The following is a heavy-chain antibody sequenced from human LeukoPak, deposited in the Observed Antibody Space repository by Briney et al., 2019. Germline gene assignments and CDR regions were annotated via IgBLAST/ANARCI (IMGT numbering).Heavy chain of an antibody. CDR3: ARDGVKYYDILTGSDY. D-gene: IGHD3-9*01. V-gene: IGHV1-18*01. Sequence: ASVKVSCKASGYTFTSYGISWVRQAPGQGLEWMGWISAYNGNTNYAQKLQGRVTMATDTSTSTAYMELRSLRSDDTAVYYCARDGVKYYDILTGSDYWGQGTLVTVSS. J-gene: IGHJ4*02. CDR1: GYTFTSYG. CDR2: ISAYNGNT.